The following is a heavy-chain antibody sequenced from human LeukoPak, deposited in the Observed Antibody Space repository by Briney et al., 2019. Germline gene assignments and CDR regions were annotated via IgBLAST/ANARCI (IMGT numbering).Heavy chain of an antibody. V-gene: IGHV3-48*04. CDR3: ARDELELPGNSYMDV. CDR2: ISSSSTI. J-gene: IGHJ6*03. D-gene: IGHD1-7*01. CDR1: GFTFSSYS. Sequence: PGGSLRLSCAASGFTFSSYSMNWVRQAPGKGLEWVSYISSSSTIYYADSVKGRFTISRDNAKNSLYLQMNSLRAEDTAVYYCARDELELPGNSYMDVWGKGTTVTVSS.